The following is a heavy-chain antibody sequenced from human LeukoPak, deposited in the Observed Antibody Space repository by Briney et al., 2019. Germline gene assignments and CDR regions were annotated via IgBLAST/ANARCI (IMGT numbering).Heavy chain of an antibody. CDR2: ISGSGSST. V-gene: IGHV3-23*01. CDR3: ARDGTYSSSSFDY. D-gene: IGHD6-6*01. CDR1: GFTFSSYA. Sequence: GGSLRLSCVASGFTFSSYAMSWVRQAPGKGLEWVSAISGSGSSTYYADSVKGRFTISRDNSKNTLYLQMNSLRAEDTAVYYCARDGTYSSSSFDYWGQGTLVTVSS. J-gene: IGHJ4*02.